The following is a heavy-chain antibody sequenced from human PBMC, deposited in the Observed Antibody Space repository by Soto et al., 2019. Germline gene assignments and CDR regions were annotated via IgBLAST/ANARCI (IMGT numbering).Heavy chain of an antibody. D-gene: IGHD3-9*01. CDR1: GFTFSSYG. Sequence: QVQLVESGGGVVQPGRSLRLSCAASGFTFSSYGMHWVRQAPGKGLEWVAVIWYDGSNKYYADSVKGRFTISRDNSKNTLYLQMNRLRDEDTAVYYCARDTDPSDILTGYYLDYWGQGTLVTVSS. V-gene: IGHV3-33*01. J-gene: IGHJ4*02. CDR3: ARDTDPSDILTGYYLDY. CDR2: IWYDGSNK.